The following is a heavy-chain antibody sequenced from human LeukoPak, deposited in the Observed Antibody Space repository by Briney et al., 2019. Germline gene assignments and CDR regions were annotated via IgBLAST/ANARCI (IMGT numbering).Heavy chain of an antibody. CDR2: ISGSSSYI. J-gene: IGHJ4*02. D-gene: IGHD1-7*01. V-gene: IGHV3-21*01. CDR3: ARSGTTGYFDY. Sequence: GGSLRLSCAASGFTFSSYSMTWVRQAPGKGLEWVSSISGSSSYIYYADSVKGRFTISRDNAKNSLYLQMNSLRAEDTAVYYCARSGTTGYFDYWGQGTLVTVSS. CDR1: GFTFSSYS.